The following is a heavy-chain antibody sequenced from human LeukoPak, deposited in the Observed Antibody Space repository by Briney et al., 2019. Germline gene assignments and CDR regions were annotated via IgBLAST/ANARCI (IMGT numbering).Heavy chain of an antibody. CDR2: MYYSGST. D-gene: IGHD4-17*01. V-gene: IGHV4-39*01. J-gene: IGHJ4*02. CDR3: ATTVTTRYYFDS. Sequence: SETLSLTCTVSGGSISTSRHYWGWIRQPPGKGLEWIGSMYYSGSTYYNPSLKSRVTISVDTYKSRFSLKLSSVTAADTAVYYCATTVTTRYYFDSWGQGSLVTVSS. CDR1: GGSISTSRHY.